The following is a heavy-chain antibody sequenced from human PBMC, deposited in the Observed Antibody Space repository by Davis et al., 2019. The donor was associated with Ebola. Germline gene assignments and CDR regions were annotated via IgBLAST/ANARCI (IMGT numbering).Heavy chain of an antibody. Sequence: GESLKISCAASGFTFSSYWMSWVRQAPGKGLEWVANIKQDGSEKYYVDSVKGRFIISRDNAKNSLYLQMNSLRAEDTAVYYCASGNYDSSGYYFETYFDYWGQGTLVTVSS. D-gene: IGHD3-22*01. CDR2: IKQDGSEK. CDR3: ASGNYDSSGYYFETYFDY. J-gene: IGHJ4*02. CDR1: GFTFSSYW. V-gene: IGHV3-7*03.